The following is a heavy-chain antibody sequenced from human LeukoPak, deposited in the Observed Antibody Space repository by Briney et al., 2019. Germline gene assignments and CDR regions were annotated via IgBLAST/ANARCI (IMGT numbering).Heavy chain of an antibody. CDR3: ASSFYYDSRDY. CDR2: ITPSGST. V-gene: IGHV4-34*01. J-gene: IGHJ4*02. Sequence: SETLSLTCVVYGGSFSVYFWSWIRQPPGKGLEWIGEITPSGSTNYSPSLKSRVSISIDTSKKKLSLRLTSVTAADSAVYYCASSFYYDSRDYWGQGTLVTVSS. D-gene: IGHD3-22*01. CDR1: GGSFSVYF.